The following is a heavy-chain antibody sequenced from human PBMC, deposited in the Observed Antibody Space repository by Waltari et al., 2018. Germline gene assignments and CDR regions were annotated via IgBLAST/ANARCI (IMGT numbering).Heavy chain of an antibody. V-gene: IGHV4-4*02. CDR1: GDSMSSSDW. D-gene: IGHD2-15*01. CDR2: IQSSGIT. J-gene: IGHJ4*02. Sequence: QLQLEESAPGLVKPSGTLSLTCAVSGDSMSSSDWWSWVRQPPGKGLEWIGQIQSSGITNYNPSFASRVTMSIDTSNNTFSLRVTSATAAETAVYYCARDRGKGIYLDAWGQGTLVTVSP. CDR3: ARDRGKGIYLDA.